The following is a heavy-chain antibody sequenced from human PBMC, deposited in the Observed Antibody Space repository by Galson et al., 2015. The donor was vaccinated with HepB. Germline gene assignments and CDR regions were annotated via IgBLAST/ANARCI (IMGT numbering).Heavy chain of an antibody. CDR1: GFTFSSYS. D-gene: IGHD3-22*01. J-gene: IGHJ4*02. V-gene: IGHV3-48*01. Sequence: SLRLSCAASGFTFSSYSMNWVRQAPGKGLEWVSYISSSSSTIYYADSVKGRFTISRDNAKNSLYLQMNSLRAEDTAVYYCARVTGYDKGYWGQGTLVTVSS. CDR3: ARVTGYDKGY. CDR2: ISSSSSTI.